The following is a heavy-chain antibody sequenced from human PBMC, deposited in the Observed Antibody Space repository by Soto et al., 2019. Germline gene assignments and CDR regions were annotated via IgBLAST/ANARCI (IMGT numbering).Heavy chain of an antibody. D-gene: IGHD4-17*01. CDR3: AKVVGMTTVTFDSYYFDY. CDR1: GFTFYNYA. Sequence: EVQLLESGGGLVQPGGSLRLSCEASGFTFYNYALSWVRQAPGKGLGWVSVVSGGGSTTFYADSVRGRFTISRDNSKNTVYLQMDSLRAEDTAVYYCAKVVGMTTVTFDSYYFDYWGQGNLVTVSS. CDR2: VSGGGSTT. V-gene: IGHV3-23*01. J-gene: IGHJ4*02.